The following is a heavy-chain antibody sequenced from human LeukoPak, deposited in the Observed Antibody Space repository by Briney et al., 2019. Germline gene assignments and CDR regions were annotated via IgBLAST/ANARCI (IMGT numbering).Heavy chain of an antibody. CDR1: GGSISSGGYY. Sequence: SETLSLTCTVSGGSISSGGYYWSWIRQHPGKGLEWIGYISYSGSTYYKSSLRSRVTMSVDTSKNQFSLKLSSVIAADTAVYYCARGGRLLQPYNWFDPWGQGTLVTVSS. CDR3: ARGGRLLQPYNWFDP. CDR2: ISYSGST. V-gene: IGHV4-31*03. J-gene: IGHJ5*02. D-gene: IGHD3-9*01.